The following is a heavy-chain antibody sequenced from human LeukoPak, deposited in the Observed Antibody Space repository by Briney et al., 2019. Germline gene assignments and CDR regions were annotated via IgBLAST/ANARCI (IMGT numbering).Heavy chain of an antibody. V-gene: IGHV3-23*01. CDR1: GFTFNNYA. D-gene: IGHD6-13*01. CDR2: ISGSGGKT. Sequence: PGGSLRLSCADSGFTFNNYAMSWVRQAPGKGLEWVSGISGSGGKTYYADSVKGRFTISRGNSKNTFYLQMNTLRAEDTAVYYCAKRAAAGPDDWFDPWGQGTLATVSS. CDR3: AKRAAAGPDDWFDP. J-gene: IGHJ5*02.